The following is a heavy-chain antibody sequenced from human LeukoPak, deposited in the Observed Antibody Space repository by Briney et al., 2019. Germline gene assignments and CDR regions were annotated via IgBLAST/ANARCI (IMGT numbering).Heavy chain of an antibody. V-gene: IGHV3-15*01. CDR2: IKSKTDGGTT. Sequence: GGSLRLSCAASGFTFSSYAMSWVRQAPGKGLEWVGRIKSKTDGGTTDYAAPVKGRFTISRDDSKNTLYLQMGSLKTEDTAVYYCTTIYDSSGYCVYWGQGTLVTVSS. D-gene: IGHD3-22*01. CDR3: TTIYDSSGYCVY. J-gene: IGHJ4*02. CDR1: GFTFSSYA.